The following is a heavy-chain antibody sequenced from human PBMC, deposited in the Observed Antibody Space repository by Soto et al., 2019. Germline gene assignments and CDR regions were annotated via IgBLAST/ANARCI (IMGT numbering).Heavy chain of an antibody. V-gene: IGHV1-69*13. CDR1: GGTFSSYA. J-gene: IGHJ6*02. CDR3: ARVRDIVVVPAAIPYYYGMDV. D-gene: IGHD2-2*01. Sequence: SVKVSCKASGGTFSSYAISWVRQAPGQGLEWMGGIIPIFGTANYAQKFQGRVTITADESTSTAYMELSSLRSEDTAVYYCARVRDIVVVPAAIPYYYGMDVWGQGTKVTLYS. CDR2: IIPIFGTA.